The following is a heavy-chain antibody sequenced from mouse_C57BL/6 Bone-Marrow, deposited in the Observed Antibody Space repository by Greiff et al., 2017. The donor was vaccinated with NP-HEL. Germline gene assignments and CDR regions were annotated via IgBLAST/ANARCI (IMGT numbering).Heavy chain of an antibody. D-gene: IGHD2-1*01. CDR2: IYPVSGDT. Sequence: QVQLKESGAELASPGASVTLSCKASGYTFTDHIMSWVKKRPGQGLEWIGRIYPVSGDTNYNQKFMGKATFSVDRSSSTVYMVLNSLTSEDPAVYYCGRYGNYNYFDYWGKGTTLTVAS. CDR1: GYTFTDHI. J-gene: IGHJ2*01. CDR3: GRYGNYNYFDY. V-gene: IGHV1-11*01.